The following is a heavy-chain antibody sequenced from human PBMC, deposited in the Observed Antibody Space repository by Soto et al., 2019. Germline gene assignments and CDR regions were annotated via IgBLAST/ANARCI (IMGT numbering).Heavy chain of an antibody. V-gene: IGHV3-30*03. J-gene: IGHJ4*02. CDR1: GFTFSSYG. CDR3: VPGVGYFDY. Sequence: GGSLRLSCAASGFTFSSYGMHCVRQAPGKGLEWVAVISYDGSNKYYADSVKGRVTISRDNSKNTLYLQMNSLRAEDKAVYYCVPGVGYFDYWGQGTLVTVSS. D-gene: IGHD1-26*01. CDR2: ISYDGSNK.